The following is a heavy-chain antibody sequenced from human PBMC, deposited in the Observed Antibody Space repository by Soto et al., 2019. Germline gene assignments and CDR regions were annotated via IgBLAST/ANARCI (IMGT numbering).Heavy chain of an antibody. Sequence: QVQLVESGGGVVQPGRSLRLSCAASGFTFSSYAMHWVRQAPGKGLEWVAVISYDGSNKYYADSVKGRFTISRDNSKNTLYLQMNSLRAEDTAVYYCARGYSGYDVDYWGHGTLVTVSS. CDR2: ISYDGSNK. CDR3: ARGYSGYDVDY. J-gene: IGHJ4*01. CDR1: GFTFSSYA. D-gene: IGHD5-12*01. V-gene: IGHV3-30-3*01.